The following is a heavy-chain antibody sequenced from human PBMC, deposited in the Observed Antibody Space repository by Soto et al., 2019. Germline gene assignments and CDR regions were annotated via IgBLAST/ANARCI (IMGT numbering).Heavy chain of an antibody. CDR1: GGSISSGDYY. V-gene: IGHV4-30-4*01. CDR3: AEAGTAEDVDY. J-gene: IGHJ4*02. CDR2: IYYSGST. D-gene: IGHD2-15*01. Sequence: PSETLSLTCTVSGGSISSGDYYWSWIRQPPGKGLEWIGYIYYSGSTYYNPSLKSRVTISVDTSKNQFSLKLSSVTAAATAVYYCAEAGTAEDVDYWGQGTPVTVSS.